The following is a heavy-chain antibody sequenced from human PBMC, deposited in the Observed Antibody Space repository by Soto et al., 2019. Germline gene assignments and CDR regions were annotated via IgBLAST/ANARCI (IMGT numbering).Heavy chain of an antibody. Sequence: PSETLSLTCTVSGGSISSSSYYWGWIRQPPGKGLEWIGSIYYSGSTYYNPSLKSRVTISVDTSKNQFSLKLSSVTAVDTAVYYCARLVGLLGPYYDYWGQGTLVTVSS. V-gene: IGHV4-39*01. CDR1: GGSISSSSYY. J-gene: IGHJ4*02. CDR3: ARLVGLLGPYYDY. CDR2: IYYSGST. D-gene: IGHD1-7*01.